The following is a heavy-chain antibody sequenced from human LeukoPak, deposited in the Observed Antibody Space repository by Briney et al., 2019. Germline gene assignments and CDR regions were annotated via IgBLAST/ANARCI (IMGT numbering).Heavy chain of an antibody. CDR1: GFTFSSYA. V-gene: IGHV3-23*01. J-gene: IGHJ6*02. CDR2: ISGSGGST. Sequence: GGSLRLSCADPGFTFSSYAMSWVRQAPGKGLEWVSGISGSGGSTDYADSVKGRFTISRDNSKKTLYLQMNSLGAEDTAVYYCVLDGMAAWGQGTTVTVSS. CDR3: VLDGMAA.